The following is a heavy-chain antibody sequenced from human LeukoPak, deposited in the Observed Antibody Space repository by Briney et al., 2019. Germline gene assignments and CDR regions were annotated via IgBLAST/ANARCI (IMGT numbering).Heavy chain of an antibody. V-gene: IGHV3-48*04. CDR3: ARDRYYDSSGYYYVPDAFDI. CDR1: GFTFSSYS. J-gene: IGHJ3*02. CDR2: ISSSSSTI. Sequence: GGSLRLSCAASGFTFSSYSMNWVRQAPGKGLEWVSYISSSSSTIDYADSVKGRFTISRDNAKNSLYLQMNSLRAEDTAVYYCARDRYYDSSGYYYVPDAFDIWGQGTMVTVSS. D-gene: IGHD3-22*01.